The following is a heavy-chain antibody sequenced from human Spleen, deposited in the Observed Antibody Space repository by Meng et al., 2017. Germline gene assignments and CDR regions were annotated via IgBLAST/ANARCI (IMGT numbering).Heavy chain of an antibody. V-gene: IGHV3-33*01. CDR3: ARDPYGDYSAAFDI. CDR1: GFTFSSYG. CDR2: IWYDGSNK. D-gene: IGHD4-17*01. Sequence: GGSLRLSCAASGFTFSSYGMHWVRQAPGKGLEWVAVIWYDGSNKYYADSVKGRFTISRDNSKNTLYLQMNSLRAEDTAVYYCARDPYGDYSAAFDIWGQGTMVTVSS. J-gene: IGHJ3*02.